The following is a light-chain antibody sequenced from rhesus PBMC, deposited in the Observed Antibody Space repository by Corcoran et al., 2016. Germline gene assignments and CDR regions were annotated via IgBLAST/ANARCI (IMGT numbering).Light chain of an antibody. Sequence: DIQMTQSPSSLSASVGDRVTITCQASQGISNNFAWYQQKPGKVPKLLIYAASTLQSGVPSTFSGSGSGTDFTLNISRLQPEDFATEYCQYGYGIPAFGQGTKVEIK. CDR1: QGISNN. J-gene: IGKJ1*01. CDR2: AAS. CDR3: QYGYGIPA. V-gene: IGKV1S17*01.